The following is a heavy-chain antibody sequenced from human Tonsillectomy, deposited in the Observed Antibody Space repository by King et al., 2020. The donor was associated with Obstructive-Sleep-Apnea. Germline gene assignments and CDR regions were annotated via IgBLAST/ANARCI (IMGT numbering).Heavy chain of an antibody. J-gene: IGHJ4*01. CDR2: LCCGGGT. CDR3: AGGPLLSKTGWGYLDY. V-gene: IGHV4-61*01. CDR1: GTSVSSGTYF. D-gene: IGHD2/OR15-2a*01. Sequence: VQLQESGPGLVKPSETLSLTCTVSGTSVSSGTYFWTWIRQPPGKGLEWIGYLCCGGGTNYNPSLNSRVTILEDTSKNQFSLKLTSVTAADTAVYYCAGGPLLSKTGWGYLDYWGHGTLVNVSS.